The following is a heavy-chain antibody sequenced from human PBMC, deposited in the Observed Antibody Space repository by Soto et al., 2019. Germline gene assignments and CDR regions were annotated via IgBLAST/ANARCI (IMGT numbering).Heavy chain of an antibody. Sequence: GGSLRLSCAASGFTFSSYGMHWVRQAPGKGLEWVAVIWYDGSNKYYADSVKGRFTISRDNSKNTLYLQMNSLRAEDTAVYYCARDGDIVVVPAVVYYYYYYMDVWGKGTTVTVSS. D-gene: IGHD2-2*01. CDR1: GFTFSSYG. CDR2: IWYDGSNK. J-gene: IGHJ6*03. V-gene: IGHV3-33*01. CDR3: ARDGDIVVVPAVVYYYYYYMDV.